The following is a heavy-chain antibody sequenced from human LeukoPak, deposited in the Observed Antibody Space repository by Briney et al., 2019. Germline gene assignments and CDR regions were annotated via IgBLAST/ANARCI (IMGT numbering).Heavy chain of an antibody. CDR3: AKLLWLGAAQTDDAFDV. CDR2: ILYDGSNK. J-gene: IGHJ3*01. D-gene: IGHD3-10*01. Sequence: PGGSLRLSCVASGYTFGNFGIHWVRQAPGKGLEWVAFILYDGSNKFYADSVRGRFTISRDNSKNTLYLQMNSLRVEDTAVYYCAKLLWLGAAQTDDAFDVWGQGTMVIVSS. V-gene: IGHV3-30*02. CDR1: GYTFGNFG.